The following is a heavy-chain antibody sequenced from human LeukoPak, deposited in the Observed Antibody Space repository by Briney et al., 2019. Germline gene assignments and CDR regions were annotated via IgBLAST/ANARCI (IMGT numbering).Heavy chain of an antibody. CDR1: GFTFSSYA. CDR3: ASGLCGVVVAATFDMY. CDR2: ISYDGSNK. Sequence: GRSLRLSCAASGFTFSSYAMHWVRQAPGKGLEWVAVISYDGSNKYYADSVKGRFTISRDNSKNTLYLQMNSLRAEDTAVYYCASGLCGVVVAATFDMYWGQGTLVTVSS. D-gene: IGHD2-15*01. J-gene: IGHJ4*02. V-gene: IGHV3-30-3*01.